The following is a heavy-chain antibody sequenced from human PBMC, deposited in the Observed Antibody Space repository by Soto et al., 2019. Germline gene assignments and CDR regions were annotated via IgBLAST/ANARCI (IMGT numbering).Heavy chain of an antibody. D-gene: IGHD2-15*01. CDR3: EVVAATHGY. J-gene: IGHJ4*02. V-gene: IGHV1-69*12. CDR1: VGTFSSYA. Sequence: QVQLVQAGAEVKKPGSSVKVSCKASVGTFSSYAISWVRQAPGQGLEWMGWIIPIFGTANCAHKFQGRDTITADESTSRAYVEVSSLRSEDTDVYYCEVVAATHGYWGQGTLVTVSS. CDR2: IIPIFGTA.